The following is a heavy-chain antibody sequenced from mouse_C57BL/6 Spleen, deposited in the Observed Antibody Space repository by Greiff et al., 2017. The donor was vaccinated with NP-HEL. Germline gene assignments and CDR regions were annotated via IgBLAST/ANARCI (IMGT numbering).Heavy chain of an antibody. CDR3: ARRYYDYPDY. J-gene: IGHJ2*01. CDR1: GYTFTSYW. Sequence: QVQLQQPGAELVKPGASVKLSCKASGYTFTSYWMPWVKQRPGQGLEWIGEIDPSDSYTNYNQKFKGKATLTVDTSSSTAYMQLSSLTSEDSAVYYCARRYYDYPDYWGQGTTLTVSS. D-gene: IGHD2-4*01. CDR2: IDPSDSYT. V-gene: IGHV1-50*01.